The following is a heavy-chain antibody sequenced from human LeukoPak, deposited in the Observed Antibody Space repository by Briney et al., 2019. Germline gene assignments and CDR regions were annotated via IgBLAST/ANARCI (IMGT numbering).Heavy chain of an antibody. CDR3: AKSSRQQLITGGWFDP. CDR1: GYTFTSYG. D-gene: IGHD6-13*01. J-gene: IGHJ5*02. Sequence: ASVKVSCKASGYTFTSYGISWVRQAPGQGLEWMGWISAYNGNTNYAQKLQGRVTMTTDTSTSTAYMELRSLRSDDTAVYYCAKSSRQQLITGGWFDPWGQGTLVTVSS. V-gene: IGHV1-18*01. CDR2: ISAYNGNT.